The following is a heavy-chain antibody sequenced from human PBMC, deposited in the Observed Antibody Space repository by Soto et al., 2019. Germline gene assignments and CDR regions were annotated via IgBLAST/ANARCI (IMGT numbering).Heavy chain of an antibody. D-gene: IGHD3-16*01. J-gene: IGHJ4*02. CDR1: GGTFTGYY. V-gene: IGHV1-2*04. CDR3: ARAVGGPTSNLDS. Sequence: ASVKVSCKASGGTFTGYYMHWVRQAPGQGLEWMGWINPNSGGTNYAQKFQGWVTTTRDTSISTAYMELSSLRSEDTAVYYCARAVGGPTSNLDSWGKGTLVTVSS. CDR2: INPNSGGT.